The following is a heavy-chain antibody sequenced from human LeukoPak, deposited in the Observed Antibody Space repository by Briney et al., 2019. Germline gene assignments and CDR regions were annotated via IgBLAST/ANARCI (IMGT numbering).Heavy chain of an antibody. J-gene: IGHJ4*02. CDR3: ARHEYYYDSSGYSFDY. D-gene: IGHD3-22*01. CDR1: GYSFTGYW. V-gene: IGHV5-51*01. Sequence: GESLKISCRGSGYSFTGYWIGWVRQMPGKGLEWMGIIYPGDSDTRYSPSFQGQVTISADKSISTAYLQWSSLKASDTAMYYCARHEYYYDSSGYSFDYWGQGTLATVSS. CDR2: IYPGDSDT.